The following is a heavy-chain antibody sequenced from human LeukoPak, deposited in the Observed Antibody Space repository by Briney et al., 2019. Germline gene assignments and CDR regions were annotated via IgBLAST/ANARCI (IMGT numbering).Heavy chain of an antibody. CDR1: GYTFTSHY. CDR2: INPSGGST. Sequence: ASVKVSCKASGYTFTSHYMHWVRQAPGQGLEWMGIINPSGGSTGYEQKFQGRVTMTRDTSTSTVYMELSSLRSEDTAVYYCARNGIAAAGNGYYYYYMDVWGKGTTVTISS. V-gene: IGHV1-46*01. CDR3: ARNGIAAAGNGYYYYYMDV. D-gene: IGHD6-13*01. J-gene: IGHJ6*03.